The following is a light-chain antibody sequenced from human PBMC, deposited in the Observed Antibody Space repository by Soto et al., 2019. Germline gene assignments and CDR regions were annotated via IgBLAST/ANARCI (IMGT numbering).Light chain of an antibody. V-gene: IGLV2-11*01. CDR3: CSYAGSYTFDV. Sequence: SALTQPRSVSGSPGQSVTISCTGTSSDVGGYNYVSWYQQHPGKAPKLMIYDVSKRPSGVPDRFSGSKSGNTASLTISGLQAEDEADYYCCSYAGSYTFDVFGGGTKLTVL. J-gene: IGLJ2*01. CDR1: SSDVGGYNY. CDR2: DVS.